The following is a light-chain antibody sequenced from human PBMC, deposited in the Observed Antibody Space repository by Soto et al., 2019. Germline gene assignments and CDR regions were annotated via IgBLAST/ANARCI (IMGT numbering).Light chain of an antibody. CDR1: SSNIGRGYD. Sequence: QSVRTQPPLVSGAPGQRVTISCTGSSSNIGRGYDVHWYQQLPGTAPKLLIYGNTNRPSGVPDRFSGSKSGTSASLAITGLQAEDEADYYCQSYDSSLSGYVFGTGTKVTVL. J-gene: IGLJ1*01. V-gene: IGLV1-40*01. CDR2: GNT. CDR3: QSYDSSLSGYV.